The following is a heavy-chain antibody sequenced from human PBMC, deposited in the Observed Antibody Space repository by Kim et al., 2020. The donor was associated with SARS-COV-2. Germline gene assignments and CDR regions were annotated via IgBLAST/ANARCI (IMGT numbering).Heavy chain of an antibody. CDR1: GGSISSYY. CDR2: IYYSGST. Sequence: SETLSLTCTVAGGSISSYYWSWIRQPPGKGLEWIGYIYYSGSTNYNPSLKSRVTISVDTSKNQFSLKLSSVTAAETAVYYCARRGYPEDAFDIWGQGTLVTVSS. V-gene: IGHV4-59*01. CDR3: ARRGYPEDAFDI. D-gene: IGHD5-18*01. J-gene: IGHJ3*02.